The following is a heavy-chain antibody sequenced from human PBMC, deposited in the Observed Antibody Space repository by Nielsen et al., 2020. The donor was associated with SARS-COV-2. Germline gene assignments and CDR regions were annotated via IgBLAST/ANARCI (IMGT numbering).Heavy chain of an antibody. D-gene: IGHD3-10*01. CDR1: GASMSSGDYH. CDR2: ISYSGVT. V-gene: IGHV4-30-4*01. Sequence: SETLSLTCTVSGASMSSGDYHWSWVRQTPGKGLEWLAFISYSGVTYYNPSLKSRLTISQATSRHQFYLKVPSVTPADTAVYFYARVLYGPRGHMDVWGLGTTVTVSS. CDR3: ARVLYGPRGHMDV. J-gene: IGHJ6*02.